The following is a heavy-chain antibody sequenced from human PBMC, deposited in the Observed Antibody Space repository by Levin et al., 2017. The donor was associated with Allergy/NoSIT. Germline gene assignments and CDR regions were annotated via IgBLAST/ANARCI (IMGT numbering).Heavy chain of an antibody. CDR1: GFTFSNYG. V-gene: IGHV3-23*01. Sequence: GGSLRLSCAASGFTFSNYGMGWVRQGPGKGLAWVSLISASGAGTEYTESVKGRFTISRDNSKNTLYLQMNSLRVEDTAVYYCAKRPRSSGYYYVDYWGQGTLVTVSS. J-gene: IGHJ4*02. D-gene: IGHD3-22*01. CDR2: ISASGAGT. CDR3: AKRPRSSGYYYVDY.